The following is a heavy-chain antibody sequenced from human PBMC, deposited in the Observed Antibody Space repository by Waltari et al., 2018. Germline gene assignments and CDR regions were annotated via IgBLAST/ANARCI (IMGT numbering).Heavy chain of an antibody. CDR3: ARDRSLTWRRLGHDDAFDI. V-gene: IGHV1-3*03. J-gene: IGHJ3*02. D-gene: IGHD3-16*01. Sequence: QVQLVQSGAEVKKPGASVKVSCKASGYTFTSYAMHWVRQAPGQRLEWMGWINAGNGNTKYSQEVQGRVTITRDTSASTAYMELSSLRSEDMAVYYCARDRSLTWRRLGHDDAFDIWGQGTMVTVSS. CDR2: INAGNGNT. CDR1: GYTFTSYA.